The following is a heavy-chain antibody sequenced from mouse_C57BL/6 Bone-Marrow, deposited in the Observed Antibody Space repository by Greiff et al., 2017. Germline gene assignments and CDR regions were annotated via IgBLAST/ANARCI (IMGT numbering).Heavy chain of an antibody. CDR3: ARREYYYGSSWFAY. D-gene: IGHD1-1*01. CDR1: GYTFTSYW. CDR2: IDPSDSET. J-gene: IGHJ3*01. V-gene: IGHV1-52*01. Sequence: VQLQQPGAELVRPGSSVKLSCKASGYTFTSYWMHWVKQRPIQGLEWIGNIDPSDSETHYNQKFKDKATLTVDKSSSTAYMQLSSLTSEDSAVYYCARREYYYGSSWFAYWGQGTLVTVSA.